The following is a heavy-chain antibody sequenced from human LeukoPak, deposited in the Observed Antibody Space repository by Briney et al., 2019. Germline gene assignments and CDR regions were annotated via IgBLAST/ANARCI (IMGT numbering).Heavy chain of an antibody. CDR1: GYTFTDYY. CDR3: ARADRLDGAPYLIGP. CDR2: INPDSGVT. Sequence: ASVKLSCKTSGYTFTDYYLHWVRQAPGQGLEWMGWINPDSGVTSSAQKFRGRFSMTRDTPISTIYMEVAWLTSEDTAIYYCARADRLDGAPYLIGPWGQGTLVTVSS. V-gene: IGHV1-2*02. D-gene: IGHD2-21*01. J-gene: IGHJ5*02.